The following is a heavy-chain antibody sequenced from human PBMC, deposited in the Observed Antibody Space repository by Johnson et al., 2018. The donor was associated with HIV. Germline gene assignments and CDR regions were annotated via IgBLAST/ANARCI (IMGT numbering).Heavy chain of an antibody. J-gene: IGHJ3*02. CDR2: IKSKTDGGTT. Sequence: VQLVESGGGLVQPGGSLRLSCAASGFTFSNAWMRWVRQAPGKGLEWVGRIKSKTDGGTTDYAAPVKGRFTISRDDSENTLYLQMNSLKTEDTAVYYCWIIGTTRHDAFDIWGRGTMVTVSS. CDR1: GFTFSNAW. V-gene: IGHV3-15*01. CDR3: WIIGTTRHDAFDI. D-gene: IGHD1-7*01.